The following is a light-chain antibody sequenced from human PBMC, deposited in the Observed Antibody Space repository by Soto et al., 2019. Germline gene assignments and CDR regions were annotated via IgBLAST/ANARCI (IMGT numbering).Light chain of an antibody. CDR1: DSDVGAFNY. V-gene: IGLV2-14*03. CDR2: DVS. Sequence: HSALTQPASVSGAPGQAITISCTGADSDVGAFNYVSWYQQFAGKAPKLIIYDVSSRPSGISNRFSGSKSGNTASLTISGLQAEDEADYYCSSYTTSAPYVFGIGTKVTVL. J-gene: IGLJ1*01. CDR3: SSYTTSAPYV.